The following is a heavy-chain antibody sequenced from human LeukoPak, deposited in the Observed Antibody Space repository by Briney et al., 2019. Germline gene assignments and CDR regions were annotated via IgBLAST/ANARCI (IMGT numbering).Heavy chain of an antibody. J-gene: IGHJ4*02. CDR1: GFTFSSYE. CDR3: AKGGGSDSGSPPFDY. CDR2: ISSSGSTI. Sequence: PGGSLRLSCAASGFTFSSYEMNWVRQAPGKGLEWVSYISSSGSTIYYADSVKGRFTISRDNAKNSLYLQMNSLRVEDTAVYYCAKGGGSDSGSPPFDYWGQGTLVTVSS. V-gene: IGHV3-48*03. D-gene: IGHD3-10*01.